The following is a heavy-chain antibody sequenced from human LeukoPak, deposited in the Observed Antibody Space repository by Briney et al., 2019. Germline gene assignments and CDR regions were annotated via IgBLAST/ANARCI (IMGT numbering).Heavy chain of an antibody. CDR3: ARAGNFDY. J-gene: IGHJ4*02. V-gene: IGHV4-34*01. Sequence: SETLSLTCAVYGGSFSGHYWSWIRQPPGKGLEWIGEINHSGSTNYNPSLKSRVTISVDTSKNQISLKLNSVTAADTAVYYCARAGNFDYWGQGTLVTVSS. CDR1: GGSFSGHY. CDR2: INHSGST.